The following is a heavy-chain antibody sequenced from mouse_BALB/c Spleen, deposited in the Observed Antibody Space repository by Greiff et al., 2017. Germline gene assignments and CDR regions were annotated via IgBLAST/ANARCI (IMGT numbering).Heavy chain of an antibody. CDR1: GFSLTSYG. V-gene: IGHV2-9*02. CDR2: IWAGGST. CDR3: ARGYYGSSYSFAY. D-gene: IGHD1-1*01. J-gene: IGHJ3*01. Sequence: VKLMESGPGLVAPSQSLSITCTVSGFSLTSYGVHWVRQPPGKGLEWLGVIWAGGSTNYNSALMSRLSISKDNSKSQVFLKMNSLQTDDTAMYYCARGYYGSSYSFAYWGQGTLVTVSA.